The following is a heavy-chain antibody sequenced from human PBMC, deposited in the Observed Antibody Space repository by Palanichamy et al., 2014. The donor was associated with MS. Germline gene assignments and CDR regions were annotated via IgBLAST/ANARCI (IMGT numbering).Heavy chain of an antibody. Sequence: EVQLVETGGGLIQPGGSLTVSRTASASGFNVTSNYMSWVRQAPGKGLEWVSVIYSGGSTYYADSVRGRFTISRDHSKDTLYLHMNSLGAEDTAVYYCARNPSRWSSWYYFDYWGHGTLVTVSS. J-gene: IGHJ4*01. CDR1: GFNVTSNY. V-gene: IGHV3-53*02. CDR3: ARNPSRWSSWYYFDY. D-gene: IGHD6-19*01. CDR2: IYSGGST.